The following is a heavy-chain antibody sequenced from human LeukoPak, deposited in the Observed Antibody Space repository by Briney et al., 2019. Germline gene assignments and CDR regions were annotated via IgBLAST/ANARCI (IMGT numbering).Heavy chain of an antibody. CDR2: IIPILGIA. D-gene: IGHD4-11*01. CDR3: AREVAVTTFPFDY. V-gene: IGHV1-69*04. CDR1: GGTFSSYT. J-gene: IGHJ4*02. Sequence: SVKVSCKASGGTFSSYTISWVRQAPGQGLEWMGRIIPILGIANYAQKFQGRVTITADKSTSTAYMELSSLRSEDTAVYYCAREVAVTTFPFDYWGQGTLVTVSS.